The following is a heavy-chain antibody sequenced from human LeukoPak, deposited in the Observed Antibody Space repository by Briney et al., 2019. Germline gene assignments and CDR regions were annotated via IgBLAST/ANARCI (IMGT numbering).Heavy chain of an antibody. Sequence: SGTLSLTCAVSGGSISSSNWWSWVRQPPGKGLEWIGEIYHSGSTNYNPSLKSRVTISVDKSKNQFSLKLSSVTAADTAVYYCARTVVVTATRDHYYFDYWGQGTLVTVSS. CDR1: GGSISSSNW. V-gene: IGHV4-4*02. J-gene: IGHJ4*02. D-gene: IGHD2-21*02. CDR3: ARTVVVTATRDHYYFDY. CDR2: IYHSGST.